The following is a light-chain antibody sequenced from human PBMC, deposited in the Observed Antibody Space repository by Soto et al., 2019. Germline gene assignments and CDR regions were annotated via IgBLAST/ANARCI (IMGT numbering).Light chain of an antibody. CDR3: QQSYMDPIT. J-gene: IGKJ5*01. CDR1: QSISTY. V-gene: IGKV1-39*01. Sequence: DIQMTQSPSSLSASVVNRVTITFLASQSISTYLNWYQKKPGKAPNLLIYDASRLQSGVPSRFSGSGGGTDFTLSISSVQPEDFATYFCQQSYMDPITCGQGTRREIK. CDR2: DAS.